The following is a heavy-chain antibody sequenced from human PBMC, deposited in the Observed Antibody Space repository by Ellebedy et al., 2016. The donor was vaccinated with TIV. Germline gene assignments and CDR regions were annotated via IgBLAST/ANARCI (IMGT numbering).Heavy chain of an antibody. CDR3: ARIHGDRDDY. CDR2: IWYDGSQK. D-gene: IGHD7-27*01. CDR1: GFTFSSYG. Sequence: PGGSLRLSCAASGFTFSSYGMHWVRQAPGQGPEWVAVIWYDGSQKYYADSVKGRFTISRDNSKNTLYLQMNSLRAEDTAVYHCARIHGDRDDYWGQGTLVTVSS. J-gene: IGHJ4*02. V-gene: IGHV3-33*08.